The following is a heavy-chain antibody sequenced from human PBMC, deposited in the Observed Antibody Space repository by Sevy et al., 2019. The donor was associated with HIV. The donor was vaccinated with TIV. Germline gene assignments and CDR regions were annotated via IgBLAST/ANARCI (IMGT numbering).Heavy chain of an antibody. Sequence: ASVKVSCKTSGYSFSGYNMHWVRQAPGQGLEWMGRINPTSGGTKFAEMFQGRVTMTRDMSISTAYMELSSLRSDDTAVYYCVRVPAAAGTRGYFDYWSQGTLVTVSS. V-gene: IGHV1-2*06. CDR2: INPTSGGT. CDR1: GYSFSGYN. J-gene: IGHJ4*02. CDR3: VRVPAAAGTRGYFDY. D-gene: IGHD6-13*01.